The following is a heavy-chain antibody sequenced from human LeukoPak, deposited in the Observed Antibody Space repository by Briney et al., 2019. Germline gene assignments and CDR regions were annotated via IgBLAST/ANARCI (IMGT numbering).Heavy chain of an antibody. V-gene: IGHV4-61*01. CDR3: ARERPWFGELLYAFDI. Sequence: SETLSLTCTVSGGSVSSGSYYWSWIRQPPGKGLEWIGYIYYSGGTNYNPSLKSRVTISVDTSKNQFSLKLSSVTAADTAVYYCARERPWFGELLYAFDIWGQGTMVTVSS. CDR1: GGSVSSGSYY. D-gene: IGHD3-10*01. J-gene: IGHJ3*02. CDR2: IYYSGGT.